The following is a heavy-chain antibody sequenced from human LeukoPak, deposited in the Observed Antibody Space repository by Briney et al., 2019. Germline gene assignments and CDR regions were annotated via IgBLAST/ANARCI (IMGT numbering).Heavy chain of an antibody. CDR3: ARGRGSSWYNFDH. J-gene: IGHJ4*02. Sequence: PSETLSLTCTVSGGSISPYYWSWIRQPPGKELEWIGYIYYSGSTNYNPSLKSRVTISVDTSKNHFSLNLTSVTAADTAVYYCARGRGSSWYNFDHWGQGSLVTVSS. CDR1: GGSISPYY. CDR2: IYYSGST. V-gene: IGHV4-59*01. D-gene: IGHD6-13*01.